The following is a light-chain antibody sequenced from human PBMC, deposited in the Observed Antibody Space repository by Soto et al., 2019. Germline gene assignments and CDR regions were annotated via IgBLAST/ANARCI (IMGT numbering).Light chain of an antibody. CDR2: GTS. J-gene: IGKJ1*01. Sequence: EIVLTQSPDTLSLSPGDRATLSCRVNQNINSPYLAWYQHKPGQAPRLLVFGTSSRATGIPDRFSGSRSGTDFTLTIQRLEPEDFALYYCQHYGSSPRRTFGQGTKVEMK. CDR3: QHYGSSPRRT. V-gene: IGKV3-20*01. CDR1: QNINSPY.